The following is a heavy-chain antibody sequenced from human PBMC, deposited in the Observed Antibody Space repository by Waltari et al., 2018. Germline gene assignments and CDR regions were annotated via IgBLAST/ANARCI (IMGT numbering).Heavy chain of an antibody. V-gene: IGHV1-8*01. CDR1: GYTFTSYD. CDR2: MNPNGCNT. D-gene: IGHD3-10*01. J-gene: IGHJ5*02. CDR3: ARGRGVLWFGELLPGNWFDP. Sequence: QVQLVQSGAEVKKPGASVKVSCKASGYTFTSYDINWVRQATGQGLEWMGWMNPNGCNTGYAQKCQGRVTMTRNTSISTAYMELSSLRSEDTAVYYCARGRGVLWFGELLPGNWFDPWGQGTLVTVSS.